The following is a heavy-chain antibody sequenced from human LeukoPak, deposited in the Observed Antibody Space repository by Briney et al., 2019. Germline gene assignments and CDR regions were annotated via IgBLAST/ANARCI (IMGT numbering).Heavy chain of an antibody. CDR1: GYTFTGYY. D-gene: IGHD3-16*01. V-gene: IGHV1-69*06. Sequence: SVKVSCKASGYTFTGYYMHWVRQAPGQGLEWMGGIIPIFGTANYAQKFQGRVTITADKSTSTAYMELSSLRSEDTAVYYCARDYGWFDPWGQGTLVTVSS. CDR2: IIPIFGTA. CDR3: ARDYGWFDP. J-gene: IGHJ5*02.